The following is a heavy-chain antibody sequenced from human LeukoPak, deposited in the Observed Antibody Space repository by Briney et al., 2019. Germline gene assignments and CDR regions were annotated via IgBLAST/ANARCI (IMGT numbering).Heavy chain of an antibody. CDR3: ATGGYFDY. CDR2: INHSGST. CDR1: GGSISSGGYY. J-gene: IGHJ4*02. D-gene: IGHD2-8*02. V-gene: IGHV4-30-2*01. Sequence: SQTLSLTCAVSGGSISSGGYYWSWIRQPPGKGLEWIGEINHSGSTNYNPSLKSRVTISVDTSKNQFSLKLSSVTAADTAVYYCATGGYFDYWGQGTLVTVSS.